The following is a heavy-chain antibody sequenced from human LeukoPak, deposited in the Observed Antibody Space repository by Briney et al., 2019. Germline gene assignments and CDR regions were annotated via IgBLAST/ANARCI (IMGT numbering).Heavy chain of an antibody. CDR3: AKEGGSSWYENYYYGMDV. CDR1: GFTFSSYA. CDR2: ISGSGGST. V-gene: IGHV3-23*01. Sequence: PGGSLRLSCAASGFTFSSYAMSWVRQAPGKGLEWVSAISGSGGSTYYADSVKGRFTISRDNSKNTLYLQMNSLRAEDTAVYYCAKEGGSSWYENYYYGMDVWGQGTTVTVSS. D-gene: IGHD6-13*01. J-gene: IGHJ6*02.